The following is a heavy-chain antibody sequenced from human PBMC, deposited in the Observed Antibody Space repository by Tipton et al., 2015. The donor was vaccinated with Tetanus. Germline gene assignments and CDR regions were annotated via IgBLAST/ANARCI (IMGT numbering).Heavy chain of an antibody. CDR1: GDSITDSH. CDR2: IYFREGT. D-gene: IGHD3-10*01. V-gene: IGHV4-59*08. Sequence: LRLSCRVSGDSITDSHWSWIRQPPGKGLEWIAKIYFREGTDYNPSLQGRVRISLDTSKSQISLKLISVTAADTAVYYCARHLYGYWFDPWGQGALVTVSS. J-gene: IGHJ5*02. CDR3: ARHLYGYWFDP.